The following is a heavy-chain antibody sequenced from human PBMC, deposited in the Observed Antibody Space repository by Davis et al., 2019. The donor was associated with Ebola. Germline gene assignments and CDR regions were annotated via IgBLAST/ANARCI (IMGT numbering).Heavy chain of an antibody. CDR3: ARRDYYSLDV. J-gene: IGHJ6*02. Sequence: GESLKISCKGSDNTFTNYWIGWVRQMPGKGLEWMGIVYTGDSDTRYSPSFRGQVTISADKSTRTAYLQWGRLKASDTAMYYCARRDYYSLDVWGPGTTVTVSS. CDR2: VYTGDSDT. CDR1: DNTFTNYW. V-gene: IGHV5-51*01.